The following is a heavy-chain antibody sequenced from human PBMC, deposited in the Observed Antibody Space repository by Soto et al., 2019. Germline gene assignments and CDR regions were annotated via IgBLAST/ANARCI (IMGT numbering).Heavy chain of an antibody. Sequence: GGSLRLSCPASGFTFTKYAMTWVRQAPGKGLEWVSTIRGGGDTTYYADSVKGRFTISRDNSENTLYLQMNSLRTEDTAVYYCATRNHYSSRGYYYYYFDYWGQGTLVTVSS. J-gene: IGHJ4*02. D-gene: IGHD3-22*01. V-gene: IGHV3-23*01. CDR1: GFTFTKYA. CDR3: ATRNHYSSRGYYYYYFDY. CDR2: IRGGGDTT.